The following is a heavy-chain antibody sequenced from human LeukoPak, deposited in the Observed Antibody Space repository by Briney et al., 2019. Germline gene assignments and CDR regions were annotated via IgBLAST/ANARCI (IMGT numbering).Heavy chain of an antibody. CDR3: AKVPREGYCSGGSCYVFYFDY. Sequence: GGSLRLSCAASGFTFSSYAMSWVRQAPGKGLEWVSGISGRVSSTYYADSVKGRFTISRDNSKNTLYLQMNSLRVEDTAVYYCAKVPREGYCSGGSCYVFYFDYWGQGTLVTVSS. CDR1: GFTFSSYA. J-gene: IGHJ4*02. D-gene: IGHD2-15*01. CDR2: ISGRVSST. V-gene: IGHV3-23*01.